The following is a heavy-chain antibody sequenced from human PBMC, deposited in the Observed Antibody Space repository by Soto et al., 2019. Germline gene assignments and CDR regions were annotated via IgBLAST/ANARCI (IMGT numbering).Heavy chain of an antibody. J-gene: IGHJ6*03. V-gene: IGHV4-34*01. D-gene: IGHD3-3*01. CDR1: GGSISSYY. CDR3: ARGKPNYDFWSGYALTNYYYYMDV. CDR2: INHSGST. Sequence: PSETLSLTCTVSGGSISSYYWSWIRQPPGKGLEWIGEINHSGSTNYNPSLKSRVTISVDTSKNQFSLKLSSVTAADTAVYYCARGKPNYDFWSGYALTNYYYYMDVWGKGTTVTVSS.